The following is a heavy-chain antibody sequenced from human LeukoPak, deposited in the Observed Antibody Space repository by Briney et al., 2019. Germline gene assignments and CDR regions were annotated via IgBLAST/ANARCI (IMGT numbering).Heavy chain of an antibody. V-gene: IGHV3-23*01. CDR3: AKGGVVPAANFDY. J-gene: IGHJ4*02. Sequence: GGSLRLSCAASGFTFSSYAMSWVRQAPGKGLEWVSAISGSGGSTYDADSVKGRITISRDNSKNTLYLQMNSLRDEDTAVYYCAKGGVVPAANFDYWGQGTLVTVSS. CDR1: GFTFSSYA. D-gene: IGHD2-2*01. CDR2: ISGSGGST.